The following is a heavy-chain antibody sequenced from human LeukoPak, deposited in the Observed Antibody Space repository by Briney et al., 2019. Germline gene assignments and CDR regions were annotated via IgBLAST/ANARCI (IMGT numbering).Heavy chain of an antibody. CDR1: GFTFSSYW. CDR2: IKQDGSEK. V-gene: IGHV3-7*01. D-gene: IGHD3-22*01. CDR3: ARDSSVYYSSYYFDY. Sequence: GGSLRLSCAASGFTFSSYWMSWVRQAPGKGLEWVANIKQDGSEKYYVDSVKGRFTISRDNAKNSLYLQMNSLRAEDPAVYYCARDSSVYYSSYYFDYWGQGTLVTVSS. J-gene: IGHJ4*02.